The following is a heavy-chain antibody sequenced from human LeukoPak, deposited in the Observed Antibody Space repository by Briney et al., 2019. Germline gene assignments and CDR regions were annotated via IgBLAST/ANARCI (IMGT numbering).Heavy chain of an antibody. J-gene: IGHJ4*02. CDR2: ISAYNGNT. CDR3: ARVGDYYYDISRFLDY. Sequence: ASVKVSCKASGYTFTSYGISWVRQAPGQGLEWMGWISAYNGNTDYAQKLQGRVTMTTDTSTSTAYMELRSLRSDDTAVYYCARVGDYYYDISRFLDYWGQGTLVTVSS. CDR1: GYTFTSYG. V-gene: IGHV1-18*01. D-gene: IGHD3-22*01.